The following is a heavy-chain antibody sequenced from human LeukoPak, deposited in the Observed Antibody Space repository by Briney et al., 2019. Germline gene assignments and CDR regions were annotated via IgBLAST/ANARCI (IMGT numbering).Heavy chain of an antibody. CDR1: GYTFTSYG. Sequence: GASVKVSCKASGYTFTSYGISWVRQAPEQGLEWMGWISAYNGNTNYAQKFQGRVTITRDTSASTASMELSSLRSEDTAVYYCARDVFTGSSWSYYFDYWGQGTLVTVSS. D-gene: IGHD6-13*01. V-gene: IGHV1-18*01. J-gene: IGHJ4*02. CDR2: ISAYNGNT. CDR3: ARDVFTGSSWSYYFDY.